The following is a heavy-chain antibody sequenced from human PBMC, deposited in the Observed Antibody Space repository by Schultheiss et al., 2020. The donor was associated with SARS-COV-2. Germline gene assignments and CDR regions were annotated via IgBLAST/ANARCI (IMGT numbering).Heavy chain of an antibody. CDR2: INRNDAGK. D-gene: IGHD2-2*01. Sequence: ASVKVSCKASGYTFTGYYMHWVRQAPGQGLEWMGWINRNDAGKNYAHKLQGRVTMTTDTSTSKAYMELSSLRSDDTAVYYCARVPVGYCSSTSCFIDYYYGMDVWGQGTTVTVSS. CDR1: GYTFTGYY. J-gene: IGHJ6*02. V-gene: IGHV1-2*02. CDR3: ARVPVGYCSSTSCFIDYYYGMDV.